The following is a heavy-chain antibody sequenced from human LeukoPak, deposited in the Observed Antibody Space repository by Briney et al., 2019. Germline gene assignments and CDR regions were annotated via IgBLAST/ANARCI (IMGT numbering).Heavy chain of an antibody. J-gene: IGHJ3*02. CDR3: ASIYASTDDAFDI. CDR1: GGSISSYY. V-gene: IGHV4-59*08. CDR2: IYYSGST. Sequence: PSETLSLTCTVSGGSISSYYWSWIRQPPGKGLEWIGYIYYSGSTNYNPSLKSRVTISVETSKNPFSLKLRSVTVAATAVYYCASIYASTDDAFDIWGQGTMVTVSS. D-gene: IGHD3-22*01.